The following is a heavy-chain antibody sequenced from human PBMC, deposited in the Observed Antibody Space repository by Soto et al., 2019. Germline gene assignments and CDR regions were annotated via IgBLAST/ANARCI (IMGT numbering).Heavy chain of an antibody. Sequence: SQTLSLTCTVSGGSISSSSYYWGWIRQPPGKGLEWIGSIYYSGSTYYNPSLKSRVTISVDTSKNQFSLKLSSVTAADTAVYYCARRRSIAVAGGADYYGMDVWGQGTTVTVSS. CDR2: IYYSGST. D-gene: IGHD6-19*01. J-gene: IGHJ6*02. CDR3: ARRRSIAVAGGADYYGMDV. V-gene: IGHV4-39*01. CDR1: GGSISSSSYY.